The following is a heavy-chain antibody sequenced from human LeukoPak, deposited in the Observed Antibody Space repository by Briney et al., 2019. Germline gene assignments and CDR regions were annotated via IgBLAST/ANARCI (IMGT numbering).Heavy chain of an antibody. CDR3: ARSYGSGSYLVDY. D-gene: IGHD3-10*01. J-gene: IGHJ4*02. V-gene: IGHV4-34*01. CDR1: GGSFSGYY. Sequence: KSSETLSLTCAVYGGSFSGYYWSWIRQPPGKGLEWIGEINHSGSTNYNPSLKSRVTISVDTSKNQFSLKLSSVTAADTAVYYCARSYGSGSYLVDYWGQGTLVTVSS. CDR2: INHSGST.